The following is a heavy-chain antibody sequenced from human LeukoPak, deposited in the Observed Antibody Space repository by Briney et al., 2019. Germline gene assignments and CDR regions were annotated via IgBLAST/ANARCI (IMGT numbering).Heavy chain of an antibody. J-gene: IGHJ4*02. V-gene: IGHV4-34*01. D-gene: IGHD3-22*01. CDR3: ARDAYYVDDY. Sequence: SETLSLTCAVYGGSFSGYYWSWIRQPPGKGLEWIGEINHSGSTNYNPSLKSRVTISVDTSKNQFSLKLSSVTAADTAVYYCARDAYYVDDYWGQGTLVTVSS. CDR1: GGSFSGYY. CDR2: INHSGST.